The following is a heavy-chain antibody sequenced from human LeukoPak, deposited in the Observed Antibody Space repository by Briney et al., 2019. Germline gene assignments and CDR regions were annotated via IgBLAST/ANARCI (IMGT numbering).Heavy chain of an antibody. J-gene: IGHJ4*02. CDR1: GGSISGNY. CDR3: ARLTAIWTGDY. CDR2: IYYSGST. V-gene: IGHV4-59*05. Sequence: PSETLFLTCNVSGGSISGNYWSWIRQPPGKGLEWIGSIYYSGSTYYNPSLKSRVTISVDTSKNQFSLKLSSVTAADTAVYYCARLTAIWTGDYWGQGTLVTVSS. D-gene: IGHD5-18*01.